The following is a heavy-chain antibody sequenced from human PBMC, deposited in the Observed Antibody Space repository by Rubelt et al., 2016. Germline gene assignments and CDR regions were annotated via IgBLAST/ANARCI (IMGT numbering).Heavy chain of an antibody. J-gene: IGHJ4*02. Sequence: EVQLVQSGAEVKKPGESLKISCKGSGYKFTDYWIGWLRQKPGQGLGWRGRISTGDAETRYSPTLQRPHNTSDNSAYTVYRQWSSLKASDTAVYYCARRVVASPYFEFWGQGSLVTVST. V-gene: IGHV5-51*01. CDR1: GYKFTDYW. CDR3: ARRVVASPYFEF. CDR2: ISTGDAET. D-gene: IGHD2-15*01.